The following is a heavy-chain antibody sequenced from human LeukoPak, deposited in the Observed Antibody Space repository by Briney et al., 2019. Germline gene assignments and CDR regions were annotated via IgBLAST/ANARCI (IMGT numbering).Heavy chain of an antibody. Sequence: ASVKVSCKASGYTFTSYGISWVRQAPGQGLEWMGRFIPMVGIATYAQKFQGRVTITADRSTSTAYMDLSSLRSDDPAVYYCARRQAVGVPVAIDAYYSYGMDVWGQGTAVTVSS. CDR1: GYTFTSYG. D-gene: IGHD2/OR15-2a*01. V-gene: IGHV1-69*04. CDR2: FIPMVGIA. J-gene: IGHJ6*02. CDR3: ARRQAVGVPVAIDAYYSYGMDV.